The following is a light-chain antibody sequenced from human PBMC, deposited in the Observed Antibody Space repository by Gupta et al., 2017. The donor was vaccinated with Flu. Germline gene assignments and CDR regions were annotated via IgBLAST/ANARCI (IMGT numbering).Light chain of an antibody. V-gene: IGKV3-15*01. CDR1: QSVSSN. CDR2: GAS. CDR3: QQYNNWPPLT. Sequence: EIVLTQSPATLSVSPGERATLSCRASQSVSSNLAWYQQKPGQAPRLLIYGASTRATGIPARFSGSGSGTEFTLTISSRQSEDFAVYYCQQYNNWPPLTFGGGTTVEIK. J-gene: IGKJ4*01.